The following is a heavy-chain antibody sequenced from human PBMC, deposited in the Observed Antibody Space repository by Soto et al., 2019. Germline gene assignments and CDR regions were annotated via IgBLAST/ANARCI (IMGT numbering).Heavy chain of an antibody. CDR2: ISYSGST. CDR3: ARYLNTAGWFDP. V-gene: IGHV4-31*03. Sequence: TLSLTCSVSGGPISSGCYFWSWIRKQPGKGLEWIGYISYSGSTYYNPSLKSRLTISVDTSKNQFSLQLRSVTAADTALYHCARYLNTAGWFDPWGQGTLVTVSS. D-gene: IGHD2-2*01. J-gene: IGHJ5*02. CDR1: GGPISSGCYF.